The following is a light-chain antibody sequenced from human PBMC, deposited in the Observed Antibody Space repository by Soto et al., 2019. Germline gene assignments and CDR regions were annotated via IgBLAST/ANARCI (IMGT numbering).Light chain of an antibody. V-gene: IGKV1-5*01. J-gene: IGKJ5*01. CDR3: QHYDSYPIT. CDR1: QSISSW. CDR2: DAS. Sequence: DIQMTQFPSTLSASVGDRVTITCRASQSISSWLAWYQQKPGKAPNLLIYDASSLESGVPSRFGGSGSGTEFTLTISSLQPDDFATYYCQHYDSYPITVGQGTRLEIK.